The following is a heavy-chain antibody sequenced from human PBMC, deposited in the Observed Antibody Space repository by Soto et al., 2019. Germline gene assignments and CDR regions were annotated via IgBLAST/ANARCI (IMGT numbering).Heavy chain of an antibody. D-gene: IGHD6-19*01. Sequence: SETLSLTYAVYGWSFSGYYWSWIRQPPGKGLEWIGEINHSGSTNYNPSLKSRVTISVDTSKNQFSLKLSSVTAADTAVYYCARAAGIAVAGSTYYYYYYGMDVWGQGTTVT. CDR3: ARAAGIAVAGSTYYYYYYGMDV. CDR1: GWSFSGYY. V-gene: IGHV4-34*01. CDR2: INHSGST. J-gene: IGHJ6*02.